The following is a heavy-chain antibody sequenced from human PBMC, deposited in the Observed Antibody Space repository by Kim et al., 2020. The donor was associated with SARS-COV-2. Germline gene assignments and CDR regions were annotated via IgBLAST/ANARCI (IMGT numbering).Heavy chain of an antibody. CDR1: GFTVSSNY. CDR3: AAQNPAGIRYLGLGYAFDI. J-gene: IGHJ3*02. D-gene: IGHD3-9*01. V-gene: IGHV3-53*01. CDR2: IYSGGST. Sequence: GGSLRLSCAASGFTVSSNYMSWVRQAPGKGLEWVSVIYSGGSTYYADSVKGRFTISRDNSKNTLYLQMNSLRAEDTAVYYCAAQNPAGIRYLGLGYAFDIWGQGTMVTVSS.